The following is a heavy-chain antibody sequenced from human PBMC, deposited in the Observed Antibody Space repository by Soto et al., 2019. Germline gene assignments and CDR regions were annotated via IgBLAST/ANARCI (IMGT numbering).Heavy chain of an antibody. CDR3: ATRSSGWYFDY. Sequence: GGSLRLSCAASGFTFSNYGFHWVRQAPDRGLEWVAVISYDGSNKYYADSVKGRFTISRDNSKNTLYLQMNSLRAEDTAVYYCATRSSGWYFDYWGQGTLVTVSS. D-gene: IGHD6-19*01. V-gene: IGHV3-33*05. CDR2: ISYDGSNK. J-gene: IGHJ4*02. CDR1: GFTFSNYG.